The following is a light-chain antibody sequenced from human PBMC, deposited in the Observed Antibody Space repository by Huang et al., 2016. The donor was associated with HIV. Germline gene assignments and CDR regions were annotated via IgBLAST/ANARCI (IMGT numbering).Light chain of an antibody. Sequence: EIVMTQSPATLSVSLGERATLSCRASQTVTINVAWYQQKPGQAPRLLIYGASTRATGIPARFSGSGSGTEFTLTISSLQSEDFAVYYCQQYNNWPKVFTFGPGTKVDIK. V-gene: IGKV3-15*01. CDR2: GAS. J-gene: IGKJ3*01. CDR3: QQYNNWPKVFT. CDR1: QTVTIN.